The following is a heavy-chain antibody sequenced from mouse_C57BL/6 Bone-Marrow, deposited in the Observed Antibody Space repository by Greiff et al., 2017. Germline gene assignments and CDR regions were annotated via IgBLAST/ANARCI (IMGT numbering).Heavy chain of an antibody. CDR3: TRFTHYYGSSLDY. V-gene: IGHV1-15*01. D-gene: IGHD1-1*01. J-gene: IGHJ2*01. CDR1: GYTFTDYE. Sequence: VQLQESGAELVRPGASVTLSCKASGYTFTDYEMHWVKQTPGHGLEWIGAIDPETGGTAYNQKFKGKAVLTADKSSSTAYMELRSLTSEDSAVYYCTRFTHYYGSSLDYWGQGTTLTVSS. CDR2: IDPETGGT.